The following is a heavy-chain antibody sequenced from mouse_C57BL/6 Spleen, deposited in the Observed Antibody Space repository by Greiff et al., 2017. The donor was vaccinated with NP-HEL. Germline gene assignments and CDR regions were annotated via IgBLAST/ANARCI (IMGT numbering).Heavy chain of an antibody. V-gene: IGHV1-43*01. J-gene: IGHJ2*01. Sequence: EVKLMESGPELVKPGASVKISCKASGYSFTGYYMHWVKQSSEKSLEWIGEINPSTGGTSYNQKFKGKATLTVDKSSSTAYMQLKSLTSEDSAVYYCARRRDYGDYWGQGTTLTVSS. CDR1: GYSFTGYY. CDR2: INPSTGGT. D-gene: IGHD2-4*01. CDR3: ARRRDYGDY.